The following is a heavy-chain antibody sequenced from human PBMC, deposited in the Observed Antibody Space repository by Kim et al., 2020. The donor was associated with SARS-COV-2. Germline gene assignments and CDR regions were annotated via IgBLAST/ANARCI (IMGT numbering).Heavy chain of an antibody. J-gene: IGHJ4*02. CDR3: ARSARVPDY. Sequence: SETLSLTCTVSGVSITTFYCSWLRQSPGPGLEPIGYIFHNWDTNTNPSLTSRASISIDTARSQFSLRLTPVTAAATALYYCARSARVPDYWGEGILGTVS. V-gene: IGHV4-59*12. CDR2: IFHNWDT. CDR1: GVSITTFY.